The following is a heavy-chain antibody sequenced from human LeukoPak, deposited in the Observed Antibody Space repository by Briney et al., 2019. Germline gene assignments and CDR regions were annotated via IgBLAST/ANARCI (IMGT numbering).Heavy chain of an antibody. D-gene: IGHD1-26*01. J-gene: IGHJ4*02. Sequence: GGSLRLSCEASGFTFSSYSMKWVRQAPGKGLEWVSCISSTSSYKYYADSVKGRFTISRDNSKNTLYLQMNSLRAEDTAVYYCAKAGYSGSYYSAPLDYWGQGTLVTVSS. V-gene: IGHV3-21*01. CDR2: ISSTSSYK. CDR3: AKAGYSGSYYSAPLDY. CDR1: GFTFSSYS.